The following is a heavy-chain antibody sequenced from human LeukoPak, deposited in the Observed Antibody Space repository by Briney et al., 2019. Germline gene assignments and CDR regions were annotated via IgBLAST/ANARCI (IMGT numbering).Heavy chain of an antibody. J-gene: IGHJ4*02. CDR3: ASPYDSSGYWGIDY. D-gene: IGHD3-22*01. CDR1: GFTFSDYY. V-gene: IGHV3-11*01. CDR2: ISSSGSTI. Sequence: GGSLRLSCAASGFTFSDYYMSWIRQAPGKGLGWVSYISSSGSTIYYADSVKGRFTISRDNAKNSLYLQMNSLRAEDTAVYYCASPYDSSGYWGIDYWGQGTLVTVSS.